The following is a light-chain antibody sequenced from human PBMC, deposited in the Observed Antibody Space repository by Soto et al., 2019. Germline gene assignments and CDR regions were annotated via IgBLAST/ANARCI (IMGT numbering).Light chain of an antibody. CDR1: EDIRND. J-gene: IGKJ1*01. Sequence: IQMTESPSSLSASVLDRVTITCGASEDIRNDLGWYQQKPGKAPSLLIYAASSLESGVPSRFSGSGSGTDFTLTISSLQPEDFATYYCLQDYHYPWTFGQGTKVDIK. CDR2: AAS. CDR3: LQDYHYPWT. V-gene: IGKV1-6*01.